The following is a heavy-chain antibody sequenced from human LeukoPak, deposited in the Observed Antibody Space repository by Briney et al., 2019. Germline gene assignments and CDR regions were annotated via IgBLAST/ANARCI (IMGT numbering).Heavy chain of an antibody. V-gene: IGHV1-8*01. CDR2: VNPNSGNT. CDR1: GYTFTSYD. J-gene: IGHJ4*02. D-gene: IGHD3-22*01. Sequence: ASVKVSCKASGYTFTSYDINWVRQATGHGLEWMGWVNPNSGNTGYAQKFQGGVTMTRNTSISTAYMELSSLRSEDTAVYYCARLMVITTDYFDYWGQGTLVTVSS. CDR3: ARLMVITTDYFDY.